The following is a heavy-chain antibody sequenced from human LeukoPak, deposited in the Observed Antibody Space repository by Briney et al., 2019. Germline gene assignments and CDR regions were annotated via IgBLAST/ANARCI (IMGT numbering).Heavy chain of an antibody. CDR2: INPSGGST. V-gene: IGHV1-46*01. J-gene: IGHJ4*02. D-gene: IGHD5-18*01. CDR3: ARGQKYRNGYTVTELGSGYFDY. CDR1: GYTFTSYY. Sequence: GASVKVSCKASGYTFTSYYMHWVRQAPGQGLEWMGIINPSGGSTSYAQKFQGRVTMTRDMSTSTDYMELSSLRSEDTAVYYCARGQKYRNGYTVTELGSGYFDYWGQGTLVTVSS.